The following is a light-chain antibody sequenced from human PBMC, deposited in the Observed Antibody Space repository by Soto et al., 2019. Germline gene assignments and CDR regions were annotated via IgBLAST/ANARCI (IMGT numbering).Light chain of an antibody. J-gene: IGLJ1*01. CDR2: EGS. CDR1: GSEVGSYNL. CDR3: CSYAAYSTSV. V-gene: IGLV2-23*01. Sequence: QSALTQPASVSGSPGKSITIPCTGGGSEVGSYNLVSWYQQHPGKAPKLMIYEGSKRPSGVSNRVSGFKSGNTASLTISGPQAEDEAHYYCCSYAAYSTSVLGTGTKVTVL.